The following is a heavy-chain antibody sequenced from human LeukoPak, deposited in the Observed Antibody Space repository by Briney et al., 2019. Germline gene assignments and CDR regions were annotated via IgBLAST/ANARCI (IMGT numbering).Heavy chain of an antibody. CDR3: ASPRSYYDSSGYYIS. V-gene: IGHV4-61*01. D-gene: IGHD3-22*01. Sequence: SETLSPTCTVSGGSVSSGSYYWSWIRQPPRKGLEWIGYIYYSGSTNYNPSLKSRVTISVDTSKNQFSLKLSSVTAADTAVYYCASPRSYYDSSGYYISWGQGTLVTVSS. CDR2: IYYSGST. CDR1: GGSVSSGSYY. J-gene: IGHJ5*02.